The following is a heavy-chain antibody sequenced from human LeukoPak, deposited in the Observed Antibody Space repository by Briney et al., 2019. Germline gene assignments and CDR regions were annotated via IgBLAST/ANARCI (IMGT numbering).Heavy chain of an antibody. Sequence: AGGSLRLSCAASGFTFSSYWMSWVRQAPGKGLEWVANIKQDGSEKYYVDSVKGRFTISRDNAKNSLYLQMNSLRAEDTAVYYCAREHSYYDFWSGSMYYFDYWGQGTLVTVSS. V-gene: IGHV3-7*01. CDR2: IKQDGSEK. D-gene: IGHD3-3*01. J-gene: IGHJ4*02. CDR1: GFTFSSYW. CDR3: AREHSYYDFWSGSMYYFDY.